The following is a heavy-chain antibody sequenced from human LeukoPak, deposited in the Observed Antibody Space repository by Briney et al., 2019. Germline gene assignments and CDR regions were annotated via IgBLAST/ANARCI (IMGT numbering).Heavy chain of an antibody. CDR3: ARARHYDFWSGYEYNWFDP. V-gene: IGHV1-2*02. CDR2: INPNSGGT. Sequence: ASVKVSCKASGYTFTGYYMHWVRQAPGQGLEWTGWINPNSGGTNYAQKFQGRVTMTRDTSISTAYMELSRLRSDDTAVYYCARARHYDFWSGYEYNWFDPWGQGTLVTVSS. D-gene: IGHD3-3*01. CDR1: GYTFTGYY. J-gene: IGHJ5*02.